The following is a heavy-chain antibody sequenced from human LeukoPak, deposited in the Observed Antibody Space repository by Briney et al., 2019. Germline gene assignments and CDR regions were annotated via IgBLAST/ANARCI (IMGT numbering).Heavy chain of an antibody. CDR1: GFTFSGSV. Sequence: GGSLRLSCAASGFTFSGSVMHWVRQASGKGPEWVGRIRSKANSYATAYAASVKGRFTISRDDSKNTAYLQMNSLKTEDTAVYYCTSLHYGDYGFLRDYWGQGTLVTVSS. CDR3: TSLHYGDYGFLRDY. CDR2: IRSKANSYAT. D-gene: IGHD4-17*01. V-gene: IGHV3-73*01. J-gene: IGHJ4*02.